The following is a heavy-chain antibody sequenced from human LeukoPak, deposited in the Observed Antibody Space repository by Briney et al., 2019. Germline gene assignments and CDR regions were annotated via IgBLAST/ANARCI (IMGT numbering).Heavy chain of an antibody. J-gene: IGHJ4*02. CDR3: ARALQYYYDSSGYWFDY. V-gene: IGHV3-66*01. CDR2: TYSGGST. CDR1: GFTVSSNY. Sequence: GGSLRLSCAASGFTVSSNYMSWVRQAPGKGLEWVSVTYSGGSTYYADSVKGRFTISRDNSKNTLYLQMNSLRAEDTAVYYCARALQYYYDSSGYWFDYWGQGTLVTVSS. D-gene: IGHD3-22*01.